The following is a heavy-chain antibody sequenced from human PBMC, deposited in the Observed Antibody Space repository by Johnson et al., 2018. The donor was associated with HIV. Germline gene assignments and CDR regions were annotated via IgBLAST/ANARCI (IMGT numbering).Heavy chain of an antibody. CDR2: ISYDGSNK. D-gene: IGHD3-22*01. V-gene: IGHV3-30-3*01. Sequence: QVQLMESGGGLIQPGGSLRLSCAASGFTVSSNYMSWVRQAPGKGLEWVAVISYDGSNKYYADSVKGRFTISRDNSKNTLYLQMNSLRAEDTAVYYCARVRGLIAFDIWGQGTMVTVSS. CDR3: ARVRGLIAFDI. J-gene: IGHJ3*02. CDR1: GFTVSSNY.